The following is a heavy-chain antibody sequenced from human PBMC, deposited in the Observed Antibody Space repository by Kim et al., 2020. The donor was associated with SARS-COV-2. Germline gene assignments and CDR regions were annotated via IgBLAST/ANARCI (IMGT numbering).Heavy chain of an antibody. CDR2: INHSGST. Sequence: SETLSLTCAVYGGSCSGYYWSWIRQPPGKGLEWIGEINHSGSTNYNPSLKSRVTISVDTSKNQFSLKLSSVTAAYTAVYYCARLSITMVRGVITPFDYWGQGTLVTVSS. J-gene: IGHJ4*02. D-gene: IGHD3-10*01. V-gene: IGHV4-34*01. CDR1: GGSCSGYY. CDR3: ARLSITMVRGVITPFDY.